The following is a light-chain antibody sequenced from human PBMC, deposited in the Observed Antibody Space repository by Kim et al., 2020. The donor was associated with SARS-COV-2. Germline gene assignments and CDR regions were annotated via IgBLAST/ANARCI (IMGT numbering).Light chain of an antibody. CDR2: QDT. V-gene: IGLV3-1*01. CDR3: QAWDSNTWV. Sequence: SYELTQPPSVSVSPGQTASITCSGDKLGNKYACWYQQKPGQSPVLVIYQDTKRPSGIPERFSGSNSGNTATLTISGTQAMDEADYYCQAWDSNTWVFGGGTQLTVL. CDR1: KLGNKY. J-gene: IGLJ3*02.